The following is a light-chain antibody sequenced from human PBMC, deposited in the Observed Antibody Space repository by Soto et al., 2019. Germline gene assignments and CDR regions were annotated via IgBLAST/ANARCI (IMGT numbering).Light chain of an antibody. CDR2: EVS. J-gene: IGLJ2*01. CDR3: SSYAGTNTI. V-gene: IGLV2-8*01. CDR1: SSDVGGYNY. Sequence: QSVLTQPPSASGSPGQSVTISCTGTSSDVGGYNYVSWYQHHPGKGPKLMIYEVSKRPSGVPDRFSGSKSGNTASLTVSGLQEEDEPDYYCSSYAGTNTIFGGGTKVTVL.